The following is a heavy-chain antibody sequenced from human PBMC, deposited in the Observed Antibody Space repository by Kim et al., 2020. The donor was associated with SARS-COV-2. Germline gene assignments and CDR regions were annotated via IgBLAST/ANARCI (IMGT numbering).Heavy chain of an antibody. J-gene: IGHJ4*02. CDR3: AHTGGFNGYAPVDF. D-gene: IGHD3-16*01. V-gene: IGHV3-23*01. Sequence: ADSVRGRSSIARDNSKNTLYLQMNSLRAEDTAMYYCAHTGGFNGYAPVDFWGQGTLVTVSS.